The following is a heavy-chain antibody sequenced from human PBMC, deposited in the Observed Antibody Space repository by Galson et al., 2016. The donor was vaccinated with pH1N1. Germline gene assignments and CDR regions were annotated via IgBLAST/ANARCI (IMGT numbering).Heavy chain of an antibody. J-gene: IGHJ5*02. V-gene: IGHV3-7*01. CDR3: ANFRLNP. CDR1: GFTFSDYW. Sequence: LSCAASGFTFSDYWMTWVRQAPGKGLEWVANIKQDGSEKYYVDSVKGRFTISRDNAKNSLYLQMNSLRVEDTAVYYCANFRLNPWGQGTLVTVSS. D-gene: IGHD3-10*01. CDR2: IKQDGSEK.